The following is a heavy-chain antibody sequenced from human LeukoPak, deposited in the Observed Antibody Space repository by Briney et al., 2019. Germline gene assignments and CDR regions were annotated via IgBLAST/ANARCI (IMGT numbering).Heavy chain of an antibody. V-gene: IGHV4-31*03. Sequence: SETLSLTCTVSGGSISSGGYYWSWIRQHPGKGLEWIGYICYSGSTYYNPSLKSRVTISVDTSKNQFSLKLSSVTAADTAVYYCAAMVRGVLGWFDPWGQGTLVTVSS. J-gene: IGHJ5*02. CDR2: ICYSGST. D-gene: IGHD3-10*01. CDR1: GGSISSGGYY. CDR3: AAMVRGVLGWFDP.